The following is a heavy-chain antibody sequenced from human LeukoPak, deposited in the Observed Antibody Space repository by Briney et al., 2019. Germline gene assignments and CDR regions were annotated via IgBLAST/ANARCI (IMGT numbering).Heavy chain of an antibody. CDR1: GASISSGDYY. V-gene: IGHV4-30-4*01. Sequence: SQTLSLTCTVSGASISSGDYYWSWIRQPPGKGLEWIGYIYYSGSTYYNPSLKSRVAISVDTSKNQFSLKLTSVTAADTAVYYCARVADCRGGSCAYFDYWGQGTLVTVSS. J-gene: IGHJ4*02. D-gene: IGHD2-15*01. CDR2: IYYSGST. CDR3: ARVADCRGGSCAYFDY.